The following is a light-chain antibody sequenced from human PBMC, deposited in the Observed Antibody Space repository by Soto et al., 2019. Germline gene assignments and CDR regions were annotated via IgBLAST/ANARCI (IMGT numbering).Light chain of an antibody. CDR1: SSDVGGYNY. V-gene: IGLV2-14*03. CDR3: SSYRSGNTYV. Sequence: QSALTQPASVSGSPGQSITFSCTGTSSDVGGYNYVSWYQQHPGKATKLMIYDVSNRPSGVSNRFSGSKSGNTASLTISGLHAEDEADYYCSSYRSGNTYVFGTGTKLTVL. CDR2: DVS. J-gene: IGLJ1*01.